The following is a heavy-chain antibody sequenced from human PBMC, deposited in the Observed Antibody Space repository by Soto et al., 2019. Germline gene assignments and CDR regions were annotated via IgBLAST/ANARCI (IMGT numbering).Heavy chain of an antibody. CDR3: ARHHGPTTSENWFDP. CDR2: ISTYSGDT. J-gene: IGHJ5*02. V-gene: IGHV1-18*01. CDR1: GYTFITYD. D-gene: IGHD5-12*01. Sequence: GASVKVSCKASGYTFITYDISWVREAPGQGLEWMGWISTYSGDTKYAQKFQGRVTMTTDTPTTTAYLELRSLRSDDTAVYYCARHHGPTTSENWFDPWGQGTLVTVYS.